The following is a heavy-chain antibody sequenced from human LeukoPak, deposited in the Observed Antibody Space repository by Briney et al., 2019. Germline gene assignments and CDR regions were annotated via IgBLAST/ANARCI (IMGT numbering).Heavy chain of an antibody. V-gene: IGHV4-61*05. D-gene: IGHD3-22*01. J-gene: IGHJ6*03. CDR2: IYYSGST. CDR1: GGSISSSSYY. Sequence: SETLSLTCTVSGGSISSSSYYWGWIRQPPGKGLEWIGYIYYSGSTNYNPSLKSRVTISVDTSKNRFSLKLSSVTAADTAVYYCARSNYYDSSGYLYYYFYYVDVWGKGTTVTVSS. CDR3: ARSNYYDSSGYLYYYFYYVDV.